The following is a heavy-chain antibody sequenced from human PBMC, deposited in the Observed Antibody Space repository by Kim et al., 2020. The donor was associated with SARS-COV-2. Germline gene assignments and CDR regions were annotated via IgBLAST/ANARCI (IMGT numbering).Heavy chain of an antibody. V-gene: IGHV3-48*04. J-gene: IGHJ4*02. CDR3: ASDSGDYAFEY. D-gene: IGHD2-21*02. CDR1: GFSFSSYS. Sequence: GGSLRLSCVASGFSFSSYSMNWVRQSPGKGLEWVAHISSGSSTTYYADSVKGRFTISRDNARDSLFLQMNILRAEDTAVYFCASDSGDYAFEYCGQG. CDR2: ISSGSSTT.